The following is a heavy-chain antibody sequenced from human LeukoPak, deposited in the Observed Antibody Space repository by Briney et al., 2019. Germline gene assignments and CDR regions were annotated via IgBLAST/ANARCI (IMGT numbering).Heavy chain of an antibody. D-gene: IGHD6-13*01. CDR3: AREGGSCTSNSCSDYFDY. CDR2: ISGGGGST. V-gene: IGHV3-23*01. Sequence: GGSLRLSCAGSGFTFARHALTWVRQAPGMGLEWVSTISGGGGSTHYADSVKGRFTISRDNSKDTVFLQMNDLRAEDTAIYYCAREGGSCTSNSCSDYFDYWGQGTLVTVSP. J-gene: IGHJ4*02. CDR1: GFTFARHA.